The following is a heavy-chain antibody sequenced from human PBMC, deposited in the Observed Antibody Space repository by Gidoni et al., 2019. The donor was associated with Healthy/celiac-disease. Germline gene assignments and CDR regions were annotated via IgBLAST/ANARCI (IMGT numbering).Heavy chain of an antibody. Sequence: EVQLLESGGGLVQPGGSLRLSCAASGFTFSSYAMSWVRQAPGKGLEWVSAISGSGGSTYYADSVKGRLTISRDNSKNTLYLQMNSLRAEDTAVYYCAKGSDSPYYYYYMDVWGKGTTVTVSS. CDR1: GFTFSSYA. CDR3: AKGSDSPYYYYYMDV. J-gene: IGHJ6*03. CDR2: ISGSGGST. V-gene: IGHV3-23*01. D-gene: IGHD2-15*01.